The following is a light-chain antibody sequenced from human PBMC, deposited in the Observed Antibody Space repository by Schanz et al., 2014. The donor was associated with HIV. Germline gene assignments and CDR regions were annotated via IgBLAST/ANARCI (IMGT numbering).Light chain of an antibody. CDR1: SSDIGGYKY. Sequence: QSVLTQPASVSGSPGQSITISCTGTSSDIGGYKYVSWYQQHPGKAPKLMIYDVSNRPSGVSNRFSGSKSGNTASLTVSGLQAEDEADYYCSSYAGSTNYVFGTGTKLTVL. J-gene: IGLJ1*01. CDR2: DVS. V-gene: IGLV2-14*03. CDR3: SSYAGSTNYV.